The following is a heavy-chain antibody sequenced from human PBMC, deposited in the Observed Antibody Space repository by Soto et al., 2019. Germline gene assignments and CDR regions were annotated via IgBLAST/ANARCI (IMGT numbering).Heavy chain of an antibody. CDR1: GGSISSSSYY. CDR3: ARAPHYYDSSGYDY. CDR2: IYYSGSA. D-gene: IGHD3-22*01. V-gene: IGHV4-39*07. J-gene: IGHJ4*02. Sequence: SETLSLTCTVSGGSISSSSYYWGWIRQSPGKGLEWIGTIYYSGSAYYNPSLRSRVTISVDTSKNQFSLKLSSVTAADTAVYYCARAPHYYDSSGYDYWGQGKLVTVSS.